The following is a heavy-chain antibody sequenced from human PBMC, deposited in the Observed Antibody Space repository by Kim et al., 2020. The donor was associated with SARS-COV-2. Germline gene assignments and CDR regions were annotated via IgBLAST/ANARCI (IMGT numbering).Heavy chain of an antibody. D-gene: IGHD6-13*01. V-gene: IGHV3-43*01. CDR2: ST. J-gene: IGHJ4*02. CDR3: AKGVAGGGGY. Sequence: STYYADSVKGRVTISRDISKNSLYLQMNSRRTVDTALDYCAKGVAGGGGYWGQGTLVTDSS.